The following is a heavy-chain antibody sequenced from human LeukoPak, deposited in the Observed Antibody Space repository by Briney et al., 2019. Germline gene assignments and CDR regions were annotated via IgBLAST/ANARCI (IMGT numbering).Heavy chain of an antibody. CDR2: IWYDGSNK. V-gene: IGHV3-33*06. D-gene: IGHD3-16*01. Sequence: GGPLRLSCAASGFTFSSYGMHWVRQAPGKGLEWVAVIWYDGSNKYYADSVKGRFTISRDNSKNTLYLQMNSLRAEDTAVYYCAKDLFYYEAWGQGTLVTVSS. CDR3: AKDLFYYEA. CDR1: GFTFSSYG. J-gene: IGHJ4*02.